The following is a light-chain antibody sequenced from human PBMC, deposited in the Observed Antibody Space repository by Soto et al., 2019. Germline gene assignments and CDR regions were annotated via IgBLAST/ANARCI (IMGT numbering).Light chain of an antibody. V-gene: IGKV1-39*01. CDR1: QSIGQY. CDR3: QRTYNIPLS. CDR2: GAS. J-gene: IGKJ4*01. Sequence: DIEMTQSPSSLSASVGDRVTITCRASQSIGQYLNWYQQKPGKAPKLLVYGASRLQGGVPPRFSGSGSETDFTLTISSLQPEDFATYYCQRTYNIPLSFGGGTKVEIK.